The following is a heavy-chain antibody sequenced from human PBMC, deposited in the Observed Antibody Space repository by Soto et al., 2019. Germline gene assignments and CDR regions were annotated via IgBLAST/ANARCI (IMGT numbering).Heavy chain of an antibody. CDR1: GFPFRDYY. Sequence: GGSLRLSCAASGFPFRDYYMSWIRQAPGKGLEWVSHISSSSSSTNYADSVKGRFTISRDNAKNSLNLQMNSLRAEDTAVYDCARQVYLRGTVFFDYWGQGTLVTVSS. D-gene: IGHD4-17*01. J-gene: IGHJ4*02. CDR3: ARQVYLRGTVFFDY. CDR2: ISSSSSST. V-gene: IGHV3-11*06.